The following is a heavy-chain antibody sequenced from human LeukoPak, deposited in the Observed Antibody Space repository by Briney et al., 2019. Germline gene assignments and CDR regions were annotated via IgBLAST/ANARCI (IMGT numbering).Heavy chain of an antibody. Sequence: HPGRSLRLSCAASGFTFSSYGMHWVRQAPGKGLEWVAVISYDGSNKYYADSVKGRFTISRDNSKNTLYLQMNSLRAEDTAVYYCAKGSGSYLSPLYYFDYWGQGTLVTVSS. CDR2: ISYDGSNK. J-gene: IGHJ4*02. D-gene: IGHD1-26*01. V-gene: IGHV3-30*18. CDR1: GFTFSSYG. CDR3: AKGSGSYLSPLYYFDY.